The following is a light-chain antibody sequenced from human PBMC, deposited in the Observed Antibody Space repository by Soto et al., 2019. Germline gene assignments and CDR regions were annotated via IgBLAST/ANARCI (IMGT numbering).Light chain of an antibody. CDR1: SSDVGGYDY. Sequence: QSALTQPRSVSGSPGQSVTISCTGTSSDVGGYDYVSWYQLHPGKAPELMIYDVTKRPSGVPDRFSGSKSGNTASLTISGLQAEDEADYYCCSYAGSYTLVFGGGTKLTVL. CDR2: DVT. CDR3: CSYAGSYTLV. J-gene: IGLJ2*01. V-gene: IGLV2-11*01.